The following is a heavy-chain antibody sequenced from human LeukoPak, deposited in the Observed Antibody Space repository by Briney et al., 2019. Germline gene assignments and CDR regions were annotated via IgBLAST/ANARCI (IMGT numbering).Heavy chain of an antibody. CDR3: VTYYFDSTGPNKNY. D-gene: IGHD3-22*01. V-gene: IGHV4-59*01. Sequence: SETLSLTCTVSGGSISSYYWSWVRQPPGKGLEWVGYIYYSGSTNYNPSLKSRVTISVDTCKNQFSLKLSSVTAADTAVYYCVTYYFDSTGPNKNYWGPGTLVTVSS. CDR2: IYYSGST. CDR1: GGSISSYY. J-gene: IGHJ4*02.